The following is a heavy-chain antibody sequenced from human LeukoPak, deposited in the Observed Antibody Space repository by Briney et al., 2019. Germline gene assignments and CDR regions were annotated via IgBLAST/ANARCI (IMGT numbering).Heavy chain of an antibody. V-gene: IGHV3-7*01. CDR1: GFTFSSYW. CDR3: ARDPGYGDYAFDI. J-gene: IGHJ3*02. CDR2: IKQDGSEK. Sequence: PGGSLRLSCAASGFTFSSYWMSWVRQAPGKGLEWVANIKQDGSEKYYVDSVKGRFTISRDNTKNSLYLQMNSLRAEDTAVYYCARDPGYGDYAFDIWGQGTMVTVSS. D-gene: IGHD4-17*01.